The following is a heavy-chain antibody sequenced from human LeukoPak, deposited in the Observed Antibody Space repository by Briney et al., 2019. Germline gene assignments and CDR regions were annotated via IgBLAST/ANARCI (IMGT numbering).Heavy chain of an antibody. CDR3: ARRSSSWYLGWFDP. Sequence: AETLSLTCTVSGGSISSYYWSWIRQPPGKGLGWIGYIYYSGSTNYNPSLKSRVTISVDTSKNQFSLKLSSVTAADTAVYYCARRSSSWYLGWFDPWGQGTLVTVSS. J-gene: IGHJ5*02. CDR1: GGSISSYY. D-gene: IGHD6-13*01. V-gene: IGHV4-59*01. CDR2: IYYSGST.